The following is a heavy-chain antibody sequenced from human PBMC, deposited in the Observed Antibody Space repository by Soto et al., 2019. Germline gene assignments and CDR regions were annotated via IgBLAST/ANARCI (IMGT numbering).Heavy chain of an antibody. Sequence: VGSLRLSCAASGFTFSSYAMSWVRQAPGKGLEWVSAISGSGGSTYYADSVKGRFTISRDNSKNTLYLQMNSLRAEDTAVYYCARSIAAAGIGSQTYYYYYGMDVWGQGTTVTVSS. CDR3: ARSIAAAGIGSQTYYYYYGMDV. D-gene: IGHD6-13*01. CDR1: GFTFSSYA. V-gene: IGHV3-23*01. CDR2: ISGSGGST. J-gene: IGHJ6*02.